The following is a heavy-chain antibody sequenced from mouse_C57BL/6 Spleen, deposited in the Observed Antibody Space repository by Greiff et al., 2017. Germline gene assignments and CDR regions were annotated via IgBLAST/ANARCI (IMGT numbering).Heavy chain of an antibody. CDR3: ARGGGAMDY. V-gene: IGHV1-82*01. CDR2: IYPGDGDT. CDR1: GYAFSSSW. J-gene: IGHJ4*01. Sequence: VQLQQSGPELVKPGASVKISCKASGYAFSSSWMNWVKQRPGKGLEWIGRIYPGDGDTNYNGKFKGKATLTADKSSSTAYMHLSSLTSEDSAVYFCARGGGAMDYWGQGTSVTVSS.